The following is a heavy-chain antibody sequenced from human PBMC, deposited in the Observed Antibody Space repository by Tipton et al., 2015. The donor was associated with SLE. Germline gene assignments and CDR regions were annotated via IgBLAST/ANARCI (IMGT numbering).Heavy chain of an antibody. CDR2: ISSSSSYI. J-gene: IGHJ4*02. V-gene: IGHV3-21*01. CDR1: GFTFSSYS. CDR3: ARDRTMVRGVISLDY. Sequence: SLRLSCAASGFTFSSYSMNWVRQAPGKGLEWVSSISSSSSYIYYADSVKGRFTISRDNAKNSLYLQMNSPRAEDTAVYYCARDRTMVRGVISLDYWGQGTLVTVSS. D-gene: IGHD3-10*01.